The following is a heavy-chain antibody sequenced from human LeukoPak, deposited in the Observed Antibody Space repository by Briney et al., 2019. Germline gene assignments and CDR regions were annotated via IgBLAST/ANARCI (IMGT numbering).Heavy chain of an antibody. D-gene: IGHD5-18*01. CDR1: GGSISSSSYY. V-gene: IGHV4-39*07. J-gene: IGHJ4*02. Sequence: PSETLSLTCTVSGGSISSSSYYWGWIRQPPGKGLEWIGSIYYTGTTYYNPSLKSRVTISADTSKNQVSLTLSSVTAADTAVYYCARRGIQLWPHDDYWGQGTLVTVSS. CDR2: IYYTGTT. CDR3: ARRGIQLWPHDDY.